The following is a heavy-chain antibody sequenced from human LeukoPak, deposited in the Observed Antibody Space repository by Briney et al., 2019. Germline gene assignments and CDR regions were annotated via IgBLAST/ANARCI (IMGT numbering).Heavy chain of an antibody. V-gene: IGHV3-66*02. Sequence: GGSLRLSCAASGFTVSSNYMSWVRQAPGKGLEWVSVIYSGGSTYYADSVKGRFTISRDNSKNTLYLQMNSLRAEDTAVYYCARDQGRYFDWLSSPADYYYGMDVWGQGTTVTVSS. CDR1: GFTVSSNY. J-gene: IGHJ6*02. CDR2: IYSGGST. D-gene: IGHD3-9*01. CDR3: ARDQGRYFDWLSSPADYYYGMDV.